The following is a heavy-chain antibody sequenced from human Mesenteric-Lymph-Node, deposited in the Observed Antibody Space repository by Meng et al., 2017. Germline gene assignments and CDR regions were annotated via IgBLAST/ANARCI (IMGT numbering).Heavy chain of an antibody. CDR1: GFTFSSYA. Sequence: GESLKISCAASGFTFSSYAMHWVRQAPGKGLEWVSSISSSSSYIYYADSVKGRFTISRDNAKNSLYLQMNSLRAEDTAVYYCARVRETYDYVWGSYRLDYWGQGTLVTVSS. V-gene: IGHV3-21*01. CDR2: ISSSSSYI. D-gene: IGHD3-16*02. CDR3: ARVRETYDYVWGSYRLDY. J-gene: IGHJ4*02.